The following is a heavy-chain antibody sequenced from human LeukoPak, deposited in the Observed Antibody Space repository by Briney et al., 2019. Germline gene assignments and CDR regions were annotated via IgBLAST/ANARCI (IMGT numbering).Heavy chain of an antibody. CDR1: GFTFSSYC. CDR2: INSDGSST. V-gene: IGHV3-74*01. J-gene: IGHJ3*02. CDR3: ARDRSQGFYDFLIIDAFDI. Sequence: GGPLRLSCAASGFTFSSYCMHWVRQAPGKGLVWVSRINSDGSSTSHADSVKGRFTISRDNAKNTLYLQMNSLRAEDTAGYYCARDRSQGFYDFLIIDAFDIWGQGTMVTVSS. D-gene: IGHD3-9*01.